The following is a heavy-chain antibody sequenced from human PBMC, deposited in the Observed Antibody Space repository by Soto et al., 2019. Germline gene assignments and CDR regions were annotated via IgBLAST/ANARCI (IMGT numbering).Heavy chain of an antibody. CDR1: GFTFSSYG. CDR2: ISYDGSNK. V-gene: IGHV3-30*18. J-gene: IGHJ4*02. CDR3: AKDGLESYFDY. Sequence: GGSLRLSCAASGFTFSSYGMHWVRQAPGKGLEWVAVISYDGSNKYYADSVKGRFTISRDNSKNTLYLQMNSLRAEDTAVYYCAKDGLESYFDYWGQGTLVTVSS.